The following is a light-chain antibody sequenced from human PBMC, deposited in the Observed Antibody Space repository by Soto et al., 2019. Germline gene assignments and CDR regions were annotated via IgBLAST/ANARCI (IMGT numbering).Light chain of an antibody. CDR3: QQTYSTPIT. CDR2: AAS. J-gene: IGKJ5*01. CDR1: QSISTD. V-gene: IGKV1-39*01. Sequence: DLQMPQSPSTLSASVGDRVTIACRASQSISTDLNWYQQRPGKAPKLLIYAASRLQSGVPSRVSGSGSGTDFTLTISSLQPEDFVTYYCQQTYSTPITFGQGTRLEIK.